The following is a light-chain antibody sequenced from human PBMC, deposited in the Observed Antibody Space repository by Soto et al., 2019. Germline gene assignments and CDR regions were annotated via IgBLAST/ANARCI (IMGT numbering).Light chain of an antibody. J-gene: IGLJ3*02. CDR1: SSDVGGYSS. Sequence: QSVLTQPASVSGSPGQSITISCTGTSSDVGGYSSVSWFQQHPGKAPKLIIYEVSNRPSGVSYRFSGSKSGNTASLTISGLQAEDEGDFYCCSYAGNGAWVFGGGTKLTVL. V-gene: IGLV2-14*01. CDR3: CSYAGNGAWV. CDR2: EVS.